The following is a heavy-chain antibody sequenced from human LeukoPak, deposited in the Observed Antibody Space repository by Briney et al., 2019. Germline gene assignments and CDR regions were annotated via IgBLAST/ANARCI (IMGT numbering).Heavy chain of an antibody. CDR2: MNPNSGNT. CDR3: ARGGRGSSTVASGWFDP. J-gene: IGHJ5*02. D-gene: IGHD6-6*01. Sequence: ASVKVSCKASGYTFTTYDINWVRQATGQGLEWMGWMNPNSGNTGYAQKFQGRVTMTRNTSISTAYMELSSLRSEDTAVYYCARGGRGSSTVASGWFDPWGQGTLVTVSS. V-gene: IGHV1-8*01. CDR1: GYTFTTYD.